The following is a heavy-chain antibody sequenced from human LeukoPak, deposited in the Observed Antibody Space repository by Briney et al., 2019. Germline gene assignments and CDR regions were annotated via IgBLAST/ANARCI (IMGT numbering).Heavy chain of an antibody. CDR3: AWGVVPAAAGSEYFDY. CDR1: GFTFSSYG. J-gene: IGHJ4*02. CDR2: IRYDGSNK. D-gene: IGHD6-13*01. V-gene: IGHV3-30*02. Sequence: PGGSLRLSCAASGFTFSSYGMHWVRQAPGKGLEWVAFIRYDGSNKYYEDSVKGRFTISRDNSKNTLYLQMNSLRAEDTAVYYCAWGVVPAAAGSEYFDYWGQGTLVTVSS.